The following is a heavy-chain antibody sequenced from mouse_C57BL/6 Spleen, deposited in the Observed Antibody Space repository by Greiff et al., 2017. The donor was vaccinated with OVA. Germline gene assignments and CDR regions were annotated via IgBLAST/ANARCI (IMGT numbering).Heavy chain of an antibody. CDR1: GFNIKDDY. J-gene: IGHJ3*01. D-gene: IGHD2-3*01. V-gene: IGHV14-4*01. Sequence: QLKESGAELVRPGASVKLSCTASGFNIKDDYMHWVKQRPEQGLEWIGWIDPENGDTEYASKFQGKATITADTSSNTAYLQLSSLTSEDTAVYYCTTDDGYYAWFAYWGQGTLVTVSA. CDR2: IDPENGDT. CDR3: TTDDGYYAWFAY.